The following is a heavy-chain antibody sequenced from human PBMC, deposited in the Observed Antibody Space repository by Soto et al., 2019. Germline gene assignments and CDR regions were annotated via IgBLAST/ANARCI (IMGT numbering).Heavy chain of an antibody. CDR1: GYTFTSHC. V-gene: IGHV1-18*01. D-gene: IGHD1-26*01. CDR3: ARSRIVGATRPFDY. J-gene: IGHJ4*02. Sequence: ASVKVSCKASGYTFTSHCISWVRQAPGQGLEWMGWISAYNGNTNYAQKLQGRVTMTTDTSTSTAYMELRSLRSDDTAVYYCARSRIVGATRPFDYWGQGTLVTVSS. CDR2: ISAYNGNT.